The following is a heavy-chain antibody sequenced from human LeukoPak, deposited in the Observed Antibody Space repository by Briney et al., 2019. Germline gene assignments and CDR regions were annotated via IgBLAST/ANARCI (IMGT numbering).Heavy chain of an antibody. CDR3: ARRSNRGYSH. J-gene: IGHJ4*02. CDR1: GYIFNTNW. CDR2: IYPDDSHI. D-gene: IGHD2-15*01. Sequence: GASLKISCQGSGYIFNTNWIAWGRQLPGKGLEYMGIIYPDDSHIRYSPSFQGQVTMSADKSINTAYLHLSNLKASDTARYFCARRSNRGYSHWGQGTLVTVSS. V-gene: IGHV5-51*01.